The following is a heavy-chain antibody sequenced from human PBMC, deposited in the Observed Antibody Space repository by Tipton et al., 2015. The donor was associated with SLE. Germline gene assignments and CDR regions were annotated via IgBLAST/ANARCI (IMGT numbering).Heavy chain of an antibody. J-gene: IGHJ5*02. CDR3: VGGITMVPYVWFDP. CDR2: IDHSENT. Sequence: TLSLTCAVSGYSISSGYSWGWIRQPLPGKGREWIGTIDHSENTDYNPSLKRRVTISLDTPKNQFSLKLGSVNAADTAVYYCVGGITMVPYVWFDPWGQGILVTVSS. D-gene: IGHD3-10*01. V-gene: IGHV4-38-2*01. CDR1: GYSISSGYS.